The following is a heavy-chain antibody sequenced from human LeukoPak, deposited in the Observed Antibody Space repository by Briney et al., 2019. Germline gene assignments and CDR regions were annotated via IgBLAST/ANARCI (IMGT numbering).Heavy chain of an antibody. J-gene: IGHJ4*02. CDR2: ISWDGGST. CDR3: AKDMYEGTAMVLNLDY. D-gene: IGHD5-18*01. CDR1: GSTFDDYA. Sequence: GGSLRLSCAASGSTFDDYAMHWVRQAPGKGLEWVSLISWDGGSTYYADSVKGRFTISRDNSKNSLYLQMNSLRAEDTALYYCAKDMYEGTAMVLNLDYWGQGTLVTVSS. V-gene: IGHV3-43D*03.